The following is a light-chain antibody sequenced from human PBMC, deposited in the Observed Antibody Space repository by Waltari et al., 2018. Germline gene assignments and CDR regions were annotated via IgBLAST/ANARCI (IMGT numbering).Light chain of an antibody. V-gene: IGKV3-11*01. CDR2: DAS. Sequence: VILTQSPATLSLSPGERATLSCRASQSVSSYLAWYQQKPGQAPRLLIYDASSRATGIPDRFSGSGSGTDFTLTINSLEPEDVGVYHCYQHSSGYSFGQGTKVEIK. J-gene: IGKJ2*03. CDR1: QSVSSY. CDR3: YQHSSGYS.